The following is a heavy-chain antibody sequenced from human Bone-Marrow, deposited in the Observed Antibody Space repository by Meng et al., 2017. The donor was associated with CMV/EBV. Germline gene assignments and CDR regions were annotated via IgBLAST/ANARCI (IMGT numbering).Heavy chain of an antibody. V-gene: IGHV4-34*01. CDR3: ARGRDSSSWYRYYFDY. J-gene: IGHJ4*02. CDR2: INHSGST. CDR1: GGYFSGYY. D-gene: IGHD6-13*01. Sequence: YGGYFSGYYWSWIRQPPRKGLEWIGEINHSGSTNYNPSLKSRVTISVDTSKNQFSLKLSSVTAADTAVYYCARGRDSSSWYRYYFDYWGQGTLVTVSS.